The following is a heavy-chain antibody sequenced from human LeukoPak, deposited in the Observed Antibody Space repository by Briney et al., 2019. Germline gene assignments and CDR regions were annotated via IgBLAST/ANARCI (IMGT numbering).Heavy chain of an antibody. CDR3: ARDPYNGSYGDDYYYYMDV. CDR1: GFTFSNYN. D-gene: IGHD1-26*01. J-gene: IGHJ6*03. Sequence: GGSLRVSCAASGFTFSNYNMNWVRQTPGKGLEWVSSITTGSIYTFYADSVKGRFAISRDNAKNSLSLQMNSLRAEDTAVYYCARDPYNGSYGDDYYYYMDVWGKGTTVTISS. V-gene: IGHV3-21*01. CDR2: ITTGSIYT.